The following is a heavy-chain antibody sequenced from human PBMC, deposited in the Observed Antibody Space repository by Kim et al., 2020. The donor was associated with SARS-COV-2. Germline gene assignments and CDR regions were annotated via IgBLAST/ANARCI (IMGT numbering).Heavy chain of an antibody. D-gene: IGHD2-2*01. J-gene: IGHJ3*02. V-gene: IGHV4-39*01. CDR3: ARPSPTRGAFDI. Sequence: YSNPSLKSRVTISVDTSKNQFSLKLSSVTAADTAVYYCARPSPTRGAFDIWCQGTMVTVSS.